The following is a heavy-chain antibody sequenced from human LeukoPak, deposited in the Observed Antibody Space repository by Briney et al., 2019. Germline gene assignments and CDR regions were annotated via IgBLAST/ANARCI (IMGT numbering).Heavy chain of an antibody. Sequence: PGGSLRLSCAASGFTFSSYAMHWVRQAPGKGLEWVAVISYDGSNKYYADSVKGRFTISRDNSKNTLYLQMNSLRAEDTAVYYCARGGYSGYESDYRGQGTLVTVSS. V-gene: IGHV3-30-3*01. CDR1: GFTFSSYA. CDR2: ISYDGSNK. D-gene: IGHD5-12*01. CDR3: ARGGYSGYESDY. J-gene: IGHJ4*02.